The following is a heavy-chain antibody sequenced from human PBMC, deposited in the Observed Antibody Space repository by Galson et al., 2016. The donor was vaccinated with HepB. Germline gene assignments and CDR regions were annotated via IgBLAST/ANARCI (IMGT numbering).Heavy chain of an antibody. D-gene: IGHD3-3*01. V-gene: IGHV4-4*02. CDR1: GGSISSSNW. CDR2: IYHSGST. Sequence: SETLSLTCTVSGGSISSSNWWTWVRQCPGKGLEWIGEIYHSGSTKYNPSLKSRVIVSMDTSENQFSLKLSSVTDADTGVYYCARGKRPPRSAYYSYSWFDPWGQGTLVTVSS. CDR3: ARGKRPPRSAYYSYSWFDP. J-gene: IGHJ5*02.